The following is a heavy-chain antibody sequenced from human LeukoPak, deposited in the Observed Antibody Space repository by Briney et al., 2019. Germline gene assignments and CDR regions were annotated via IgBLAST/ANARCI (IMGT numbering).Heavy chain of an antibody. CDR1: VGTFSSYA. V-gene: IGHV1-69*13. CDR2: IKRIFVTA. CDR3: ARDLPGIAAAGTLGY. D-gene: IGHD6-13*01. J-gene: IGHJ4*02. Sequence: ASVKVSCKASVGTFSSYAISWVRQAPGQGLEWMGGIKRIFVTANYAQKFQGRVTITADESTSTAYMELSSLRSEDTAVYYCARDLPGIAAAGTLGYWGQGTLVTVSS.